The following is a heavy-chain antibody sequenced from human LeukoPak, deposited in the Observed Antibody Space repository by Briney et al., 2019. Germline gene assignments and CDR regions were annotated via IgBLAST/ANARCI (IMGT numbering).Heavy chain of an antibody. CDR3: ARGPLGIAARTYYYYMDV. J-gene: IGHJ6*03. D-gene: IGHD6-6*01. CDR1: GGSFTGHY. V-gene: IGHV4-59*11. CDR2: VYSSGTT. Sequence: SETLSLTCAVSGGSFTGHYWSWIRQPPGKALEWIGYVYSSGTTTYNPSLESRVTISLDTSGKQVSLILTSVTAADTAVYYCARGPLGIAARTYYYYMDVWGKGTTVTVSS.